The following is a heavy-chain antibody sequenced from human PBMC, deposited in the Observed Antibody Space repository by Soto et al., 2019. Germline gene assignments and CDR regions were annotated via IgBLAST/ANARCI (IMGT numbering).Heavy chain of an antibody. V-gene: IGHV4-34*01. CDR1: GGSFSGYY. J-gene: IGHJ4*02. CDR3: ARGNKVIGY. Sequence: PSETLSLTCAVYGGSFSGYYWSWIRQPPGKGLEWIGEINHSGSTNYNPSLKSRVTISVDTSKNQFSLKLSSVTAADTAVYYCARGNKVIGYWGQGTLVTVSS. CDR2: INHSGST.